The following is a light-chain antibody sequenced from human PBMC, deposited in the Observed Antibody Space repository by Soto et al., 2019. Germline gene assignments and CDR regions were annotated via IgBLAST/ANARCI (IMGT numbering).Light chain of an antibody. V-gene: IGLV1-47*01. CDR2: KND. CDR1: SSNIGSHY. CDR3: AAWDDSLSVLYV. J-gene: IGLJ1*01. Sequence: QSVLTQPPSASGTPGQRVTISCSGSSSNIGSHYVYWYQQLPGTAPKLLMYKNDQRPSGVPARFSGSKSGTSASLAISGLRSEDEADYYCAAWDDSLSVLYVFGTGTKLTVL.